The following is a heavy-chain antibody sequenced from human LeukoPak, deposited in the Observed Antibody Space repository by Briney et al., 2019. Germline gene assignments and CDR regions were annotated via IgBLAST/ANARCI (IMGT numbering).Heavy chain of an antibody. Sequence: SETLSLTCTVSGGSISNYYWSWIRQPAGKGLEWIGRIYSSGSTNYNPSLKSRVTMSVDTSKNQFSLKLSSVTAADTAVYYCARGSSGIVGATPHYYFDYWGQGTLVTVSS. J-gene: IGHJ4*02. CDR1: GGSISNYY. V-gene: IGHV4-4*07. CDR2: IYSSGST. CDR3: ARGSSGIVGATPHYYFDY. D-gene: IGHD1-26*01.